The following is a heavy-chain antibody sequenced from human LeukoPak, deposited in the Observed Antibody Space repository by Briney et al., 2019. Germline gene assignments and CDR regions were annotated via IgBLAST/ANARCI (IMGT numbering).Heavy chain of an antibody. J-gene: IGHJ3*02. CDR1: GGSISSSSHY. V-gene: IGHV4-39*06. CDR2: IFYSGTT. Sequence: SETLSLTCTVSGGSISSSSHYWAWIRQPPGKGLEWIGSIFYSGTTYYNPSLKSRVTLSVDTSKKEFPLKMSSVIAADTAVYFCARNIQVQQWMAHRHAFDIWGRGTLVSVSS. CDR3: ARNIQVQQWMAHRHAFDI. D-gene: IGHD6-19*01.